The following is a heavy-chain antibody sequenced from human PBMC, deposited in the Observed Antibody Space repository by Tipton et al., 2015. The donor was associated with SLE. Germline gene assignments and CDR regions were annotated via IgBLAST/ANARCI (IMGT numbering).Heavy chain of an antibody. CDR1: GGSISSSSYY. V-gene: IGHV4-39*07. Sequence: LRLSCTVSGGSISSSSYYWGWIRQPPGKGLEWIGSIYYSGSTYYNPSLKSRVTISVDTSKNQFSLKLSSVTAADTAVYYCARAGPGYCSSTSCLDVWGKGTTVTVSS. CDR3: ARAGPGYCSSTSCLDV. D-gene: IGHD2-2*01. CDR2: IYYSGST. J-gene: IGHJ6*04.